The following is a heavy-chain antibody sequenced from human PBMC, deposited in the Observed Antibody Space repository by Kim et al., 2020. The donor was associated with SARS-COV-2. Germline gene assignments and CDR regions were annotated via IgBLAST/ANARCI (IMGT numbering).Heavy chain of an antibody. J-gene: IGHJ4*02. V-gene: IGHV7-4-1*02. Sequence: AQGFTGRFVFSLDTSGSTAYLQISSLKAEDTAVYYCASNTEPVAGLFDYWGQGTLVTVSS. D-gene: IGHD6-19*01. CDR3: ASNTEPVAGLFDY.